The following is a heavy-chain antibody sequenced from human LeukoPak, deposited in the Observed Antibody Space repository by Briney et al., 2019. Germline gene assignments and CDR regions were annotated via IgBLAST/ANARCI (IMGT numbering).Heavy chain of an antibody. CDR1: GFTFETYW. Sequence: GGSLRLSCAASGFTFETYWMHWVRQAPGKGLEWVSCINGYGSITNYADSVKGRFTISRDNAKNTLYLQMNSPRVEDTAVYYCARDDPTVTTGPPVGSWGQGTLVTVSS. CDR2: INGYGSIT. D-gene: IGHD4-17*01. J-gene: IGHJ4*02. V-gene: IGHV3-74*01. CDR3: ARDDPTVTTGPPVGS.